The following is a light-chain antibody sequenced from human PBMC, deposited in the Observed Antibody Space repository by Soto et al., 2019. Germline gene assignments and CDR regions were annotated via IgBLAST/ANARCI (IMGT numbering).Light chain of an antibody. Sequence: HSALTQPASVSGSPGQSITISCTGTSSDVGRYNYVSWFQQHPGKAPKLMIYDVTYRPSGVSDRFSGSKSGNTASLTISGLQPEDEADYYCSSYTSGSTLFGGGTKLTVL. V-gene: IGLV2-14*03. CDR3: SSYTSGSTL. CDR1: SSDVGRYNY. J-gene: IGLJ2*01. CDR2: DVT.